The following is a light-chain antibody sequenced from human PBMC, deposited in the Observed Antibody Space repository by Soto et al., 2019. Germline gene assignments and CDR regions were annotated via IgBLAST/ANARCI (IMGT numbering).Light chain of an antibody. V-gene: IGLV6-57*04. CDR2: ENY. CDR1: SGSIAGNY. J-gene: IGLJ2*01. Sequence: NFMLTQPHSVSESPGKTVTISCTRSSGSIAGNYVQWYQQRPGSAPTTVISENYQRPSGVPDRFSGSIDSSSNSASLIISGLETEDEADYYCQSYDSSDRGIFGGGTKLTVL. CDR3: QSYDSSDRGI.